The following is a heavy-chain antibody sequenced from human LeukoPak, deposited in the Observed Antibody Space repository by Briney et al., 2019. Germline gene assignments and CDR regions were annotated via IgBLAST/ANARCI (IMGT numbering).Heavy chain of an antibody. V-gene: IGHV4-31*03. J-gene: IGHJ6*02. D-gene: IGHD4-23*01. Sequence: SQTLSLTCTVSGGSISSGGYYWSWIRQHPGKGLEWIGYIYYSGSPYYNPSLKSRVTISADTSKNQFSLKVGSVTAADTAVYYCARVLPDLRWDYGMDVWGQGTTVTVSS. CDR2: IYYSGSP. CDR1: GGSISSGGYY. CDR3: ARVLPDLRWDYGMDV.